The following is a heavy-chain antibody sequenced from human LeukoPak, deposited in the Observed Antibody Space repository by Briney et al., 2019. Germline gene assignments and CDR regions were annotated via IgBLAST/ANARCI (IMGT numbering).Heavy chain of an antibody. J-gene: IGHJ3*02. V-gene: IGHV3-48*03. CDR3: ARDMEPDAFDI. CDR1: GIIFSSYE. CDR2: ISSSGSSI. Sequence: GGSLRLSCAASGIIFSSYEMNWVRQAPGKGLEWVSYISSSGSSIYYADSVKGRFTISRDNAKNSPYLQMNSLRAEDTAVYYCARDMEPDAFDIWGQGTMVTVSS. D-gene: IGHD1-26*01.